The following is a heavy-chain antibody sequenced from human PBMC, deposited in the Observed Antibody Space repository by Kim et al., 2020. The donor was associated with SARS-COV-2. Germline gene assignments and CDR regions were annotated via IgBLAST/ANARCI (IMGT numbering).Heavy chain of an antibody. D-gene: IGHD6-19*01. CDR3: ATIKWLAYYYYGMDV. Sequence: SETLSLTCTVSGGSISSSSYYWGWIRQPPGKGLEWIGSIYYSGSTYYNPSLKSRVTISVDTSKNQFSLKLSSVTAADTAVYYCATIKWLAYYYYGMDVWGQGTTVTVSS. J-gene: IGHJ6*02. CDR2: IYYSGST. V-gene: IGHV4-39*01. CDR1: GGSISSSSYY.